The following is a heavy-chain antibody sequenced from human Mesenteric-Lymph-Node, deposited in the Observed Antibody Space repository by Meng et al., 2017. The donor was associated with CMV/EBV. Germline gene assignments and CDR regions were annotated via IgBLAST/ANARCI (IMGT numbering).Heavy chain of an antibody. D-gene: IGHD2-15*01. CDR2: ISYDGVTT. V-gene: IGHV3-64*02. J-gene: IGHJ4*02. CDR1: GFSFSTYA. Sequence: GGSLRLSCAASGFSFSTYAMHWVRQAPGKGLEYVSAISYDGVTTHYADSVKGRFTIPRDNSKNTLYLQMGSLRAEDMAVYYCARVVRDCSGGTCYYYFDYWGQGTLVTVSS. CDR3: ARVVRDCSGGTCYYYFDY.